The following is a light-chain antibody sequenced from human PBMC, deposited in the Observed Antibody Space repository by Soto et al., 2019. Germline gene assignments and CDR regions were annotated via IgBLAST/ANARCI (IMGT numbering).Light chain of an antibody. CDR2: GAS. V-gene: IGKV3-20*01. J-gene: IGKJ1*01. CDR3: QQYGSSSWT. Sequence: EIALTQSPGTLSLSPGERAPLSCRASQSVSSSYLAWYQQKPGPAPRRLIYGASSRATGIPDRFSGSGSGTDSALTISRLEPEDFAVYYCQQYGSSSWTLGQGTNVDIK. CDR1: QSVSSSY.